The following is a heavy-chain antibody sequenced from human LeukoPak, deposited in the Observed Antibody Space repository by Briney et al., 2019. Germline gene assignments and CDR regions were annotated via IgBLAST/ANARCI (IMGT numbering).Heavy chain of an antibody. V-gene: IGHV3-30*02. D-gene: IGHD3-9*01. CDR1: GFTFTSYG. J-gene: IGHJ4*02. CDR2: IRYDGSNQ. Sequence: GGSVRLSCAASGFTFTSYGMHWVRQTPGKGLEWGAFIRYDGSNQYYADSVMGRFTISRDNSKNTLYLQMNSLRAEDETVYYCAKDSLTGSGPYYFDYWGQGTLVTVSS. CDR3: AKDSLTGSGPYYFDY.